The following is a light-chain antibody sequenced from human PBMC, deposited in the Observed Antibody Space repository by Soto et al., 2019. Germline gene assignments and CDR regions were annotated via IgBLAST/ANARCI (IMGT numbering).Light chain of an antibody. CDR1: SSDVGGSEF. CDR3: CSYAGNSLWV. Sequence: QSALTQPRSVSGSPGQSVTISCNGSSSDVGGSEFVSWYQQHPVKAPKLVIYDVTKRPSGVPDRFSGSKSGNTASLTISGLQAEDEADYYCCSYAGNSLWVFGGGTNSPS. J-gene: IGLJ3*02. CDR2: DVT. V-gene: IGLV2-11*01.